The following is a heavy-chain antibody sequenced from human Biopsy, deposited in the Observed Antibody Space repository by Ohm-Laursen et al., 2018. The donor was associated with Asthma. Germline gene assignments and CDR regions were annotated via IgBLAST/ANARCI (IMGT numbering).Heavy chain of an antibody. CDR1: GGTFSNFA. CDR2: IMTVFGTT. Sequence: SVKVSCKAPGGTFSNFAISWVRQAPGQGLEWLGGIMTVFGTTNYAQKFQGRVTITADESTSTCYMELRSLTSEDTAVYYCASDFPKDYVRYNFQFWGQGTLVTVSS. CDR3: ASDFPKDYVRYNFQF. D-gene: IGHD4-17*01. J-gene: IGHJ4*02. V-gene: IGHV1-69*13.